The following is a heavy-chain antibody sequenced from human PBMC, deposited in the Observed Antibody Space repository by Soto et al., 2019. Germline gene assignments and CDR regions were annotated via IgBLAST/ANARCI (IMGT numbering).Heavy chain of an antibody. V-gene: IGHV4-31*03. CDR3: ARYCSSTSCYGSFYYGMDV. Sequence: SETLSLTCTVSGGSISSGGYYWSWIRQHPGKGLEWIGYIYDSGSTYYNPSLKSRLTISVDTSKNQFSLKLSSVTAADTAVYYCARYCSSTSCYGSFYYGMDVWGQGTTVTVSS. D-gene: IGHD2-2*01. CDR1: GGSISSGGYY. CDR2: IYDSGST. J-gene: IGHJ6*02.